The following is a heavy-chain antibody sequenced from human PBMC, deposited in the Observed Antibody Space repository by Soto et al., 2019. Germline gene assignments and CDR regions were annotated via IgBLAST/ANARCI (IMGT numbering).Heavy chain of an antibody. D-gene: IGHD6-19*01. Sequence: ASVKVSCKASGYTFTSYDINWVRQATGQGLEWMGWMNPNRGNTGYAQKFQGRVTMTRNTSISTAYMELSSLRSEDTAVYYCARGFSSGSNYYYYGMDVWGQWTTVTVSS. CDR3: ARGFSSGSNYYYYGMDV. V-gene: IGHV1-8*01. J-gene: IGHJ6*02. CDR1: GYTFTSYD. CDR2: MNPNRGNT.